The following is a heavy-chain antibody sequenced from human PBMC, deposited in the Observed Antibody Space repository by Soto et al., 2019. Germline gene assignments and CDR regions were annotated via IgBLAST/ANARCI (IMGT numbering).Heavy chain of an antibody. Sequence: SVKVSCKASGGTFSSYAISWVRQAPGQGLEWMGGIIPIFGTANYAQKFQGRVAITADKSTSTAYMELSSLRSEDTAVYYCARSPVSEAWFDPWGQGTLVTVSS. V-gene: IGHV1-69*06. J-gene: IGHJ5*02. CDR3: ARSPVSEAWFDP. CDR1: GGTFSSYA. CDR2: IIPIFGTA.